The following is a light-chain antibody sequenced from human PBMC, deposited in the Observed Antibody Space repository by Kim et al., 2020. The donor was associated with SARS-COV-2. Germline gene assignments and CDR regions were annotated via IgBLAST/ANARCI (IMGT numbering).Light chain of an antibody. CDR2: DNN. V-gene: IGLV1-51*01. J-gene: IGLJ3*02. Sequence: QAVVTQPPSVSAAPGQKVTISCSGSTSNIGSNSVSWYRQLPGTAPKLLIYDNNKRPSGIPDRFSGSKSGTAATLGITGLQTGDEADYYCGAWDSRLSDALFGGGTQLTVL. CDR1: TSNIGSNS. CDR3: GAWDSRLSDAL.